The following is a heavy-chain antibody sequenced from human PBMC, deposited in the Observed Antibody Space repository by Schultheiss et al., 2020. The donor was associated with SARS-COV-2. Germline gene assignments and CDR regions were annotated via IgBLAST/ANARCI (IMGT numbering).Heavy chain of an antibody. V-gene: IGHV3-21*01. CDR1: GFTFSSYS. CDR2: ISSSSSYI. CDR3: ARDAYCGGDCHPDY. D-gene: IGHD2-21*02. Sequence: GGSLRLSCAASGFTFSSYSVNWVRQAPGKGLEWVSSISSSSSYIYYADSVKGRFTISRDNAKNSLYLQMNSLRAEDTAVYYCARDAYCGGDCHPDYWGQGTLVTVSS. J-gene: IGHJ4*02.